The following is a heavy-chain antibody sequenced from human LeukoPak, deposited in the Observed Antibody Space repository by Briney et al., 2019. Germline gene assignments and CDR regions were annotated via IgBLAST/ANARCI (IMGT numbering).Heavy chain of an antibody. Sequence: GGSLRLSCAASGFSFNTYSMNWVRQTPGKGLEWVSSISSSSRYIYYADTVKGRFTISRDNAKNSLYLQMNGLRPEDTAVYYCAKDTGSCSGGSCYYYYYYMDVWGKGTTVTVSS. J-gene: IGHJ6*03. V-gene: IGHV3-21*01. CDR3: AKDTGSCSGGSCYYYYYYMDV. CDR2: ISSSSRYI. CDR1: GFSFNTYS. D-gene: IGHD2-15*01.